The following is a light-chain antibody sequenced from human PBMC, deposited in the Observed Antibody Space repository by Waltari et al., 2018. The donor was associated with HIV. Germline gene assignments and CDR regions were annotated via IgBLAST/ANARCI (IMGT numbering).Light chain of an antibody. J-gene: IGKJ3*01. V-gene: IGKV3-20*01. CDR3: HHYGSSPFT. Sequence: DIVLTQSPGTLSLSPGERATLSCRASQSISSRFLAWYQQKLGQAPRLLIYGASSSAAGIPVRFSGSGSGTDFTLTINRLEPEDCGVFYCHHYGSSPFTFGPGTKVDIK. CDR2: GAS. CDR1: QSISSRF.